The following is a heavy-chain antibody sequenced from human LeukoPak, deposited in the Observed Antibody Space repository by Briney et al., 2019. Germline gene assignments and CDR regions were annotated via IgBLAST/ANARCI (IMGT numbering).Heavy chain of an antibody. D-gene: IGHD3-10*01. J-gene: IGHJ4*02. CDR3: ARDEGYGSGSFDY. Sequence: GGSLRLSCAASGFTVSRNYMSWVRQAPGKGLEWVSVIYSGGSTYYADSVKGRFTISRDSSKNTLYLQMNSLRAEDTAVYYCARDEGYGSGSFDYWGQGTLVTVSS. CDR2: IYSGGST. V-gene: IGHV3-53*01. CDR1: GFTVSRNY.